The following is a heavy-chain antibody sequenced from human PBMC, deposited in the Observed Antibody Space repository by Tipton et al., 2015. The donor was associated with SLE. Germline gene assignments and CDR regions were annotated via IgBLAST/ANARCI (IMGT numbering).Heavy chain of an antibody. CDR1: GFTFNTYS. D-gene: IGHD3-10*01. V-gene: IGHV3-21*01. CDR3: ARARDQHVALDAFDI. Sequence: SLRLSCAASGFTFNTYSLNWVRQAPGKGVAWGSFISSGSSYIYYEDSVKGRFTISRDNAKNSLYLQMNSLRADDTAVYYCARARDQHVALDAFDIWGQGTRVTVSS. J-gene: IGHJ3*02. CDR2: ISSGSSYI.